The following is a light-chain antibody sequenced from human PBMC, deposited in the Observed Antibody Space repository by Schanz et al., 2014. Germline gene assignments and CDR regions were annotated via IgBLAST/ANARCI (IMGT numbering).Light chain of an antibody. V-gene: IGKV1-5*03. J-gene: IGKJ2*01. CDR3: QQYKSFSYT. CDR1: QTINTW. Sequence: DIQMTQSPSTLSASVGDRVTITCRASQTINTWLAWYQQKSGKAPKLLIYKASSLESGVPSRFSGSGSATEFTLTISSLQPDDFATYYCQQYKSFSYTFGQGTKLEIK. CDR2: KAS.